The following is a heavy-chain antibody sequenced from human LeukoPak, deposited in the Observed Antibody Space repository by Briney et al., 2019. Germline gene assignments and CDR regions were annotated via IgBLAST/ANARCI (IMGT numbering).Heavy chain of an antibody. CDR3: ARALRFLEWFL. CDR1: GFTFSSYE. Sequence: GGSLRLSCAASGFTFSSYEMNWVRQAPGKGLEWVSYISSSGSTIHYADSVKGRFTISRDNAKNSLYLQMNSLRADDTAVYYRARALRFLEWFLWGQGTLVIVSS. J-gene: IGHJ4*02. V-gene: IGHV3-48*03. D-gene: IGHD3-3*01. CDR2: ISSSGSTI.